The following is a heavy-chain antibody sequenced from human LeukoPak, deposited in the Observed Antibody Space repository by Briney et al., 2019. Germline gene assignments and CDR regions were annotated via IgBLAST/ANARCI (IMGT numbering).Heavy chain of an antibody. Sequence: HPGGSLRLSCAASGFTFSSYSMNWVRQAPGKGLEWVSYISSSSSTIYYADSVKGRFTISRDNAKNSLYLQMNSLRAEDTAVYYCAREGGPRGYSYGALDYWGQGTLVTVSS. CDR2: ISSSSSTI. J-gene: IGHJ4*02. D-gene: IGHD5-18*01. CDR3: AREGGPRGYSYGALDY. V-gene: IGHV3-48*04. CDR1: GFTFSSYS.